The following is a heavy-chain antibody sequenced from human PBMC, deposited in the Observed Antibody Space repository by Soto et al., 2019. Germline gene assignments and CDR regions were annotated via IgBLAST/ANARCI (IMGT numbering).Heavy chain of an antibody. CDR1: GYTFTGYY. Sequence: GASVKVSCKASGYTFTGYYMHWVRQAPGQGLEWMGWINPNSGGTNYAQKFQGWVAMTRDTSISTAYMELSRLRSDDTAVYYCARGYCTNGVCYKGEYYYYGMDVWGQGTTVTVSS. V-gene: IGHV1-2*04. D-gene: IGHD2-8*01. CDR2: INPNSGGT. CDR3: ARGYCTNGVCYKGEYYYYGMDV. J-gene: IGHJ6*02.